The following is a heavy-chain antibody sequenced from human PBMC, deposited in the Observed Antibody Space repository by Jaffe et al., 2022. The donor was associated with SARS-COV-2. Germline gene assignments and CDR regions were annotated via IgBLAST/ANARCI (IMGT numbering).Heavy chain of an antibody. D-gene: IGHD1-1*01. V-gene: IGHV3-48*01. CDR3: ARGNPRTGTTVPSEYYYYYYMDV. Sequence: EVQLVESGGGLVQPGGSLRLSCAASGFTFSSYSMNWVRQAPGKGLEWVSYISSSSSTIYYADSVKGRFTISRDNAKNSLYLQMNSLRAEDTAVYYCARGNPRTGTTVPSEYYYYYYMDVWGKGTTVTVSS. J-gene: IGHJ6*03. CDR1: GFTFSSYS. CDR2: ISSSSSTI.